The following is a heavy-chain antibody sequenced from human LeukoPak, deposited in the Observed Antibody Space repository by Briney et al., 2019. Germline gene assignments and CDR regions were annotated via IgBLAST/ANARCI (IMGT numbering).Heavy chain of an antibody. CDR1: GGSISSYY. CDR2: IYYSGST. Sequence: SETLSLTCTVSGGSISSYYWSWIRQPPGKGLEWIGYIYYSGSTNYNPSLKSRVTISVDTSKNQFSLKLSSVTAADTAAYYCARDPDYYDSSGQPRGAFDIWGQGTMVTVSS. V-gene: IGHV4-59*01. J-gene: IGHJ3*02. D-gene: IGHD3-22*01. CDR3: ARDPDYYDSSGQPRGAFDI.